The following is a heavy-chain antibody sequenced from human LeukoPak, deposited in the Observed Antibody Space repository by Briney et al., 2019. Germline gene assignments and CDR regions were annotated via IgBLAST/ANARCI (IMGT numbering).Heavy chain of an antibody. CDR1: GFTFSSYS. Sequence: GGSLRLSCAASGFTFSSYSMNWVRQAPGKGLEWVSSISSSSSYIYYADSVKGRFTISRDNAKNSLYLQMNSLRAEDTAVYYCARDGSIAVAVPIDYWGQGTLVTVSS. V-gene: IGHV3-21*01. D-gene: IGHD6-19*01. J-gene: IGHJ4*02. CDR3: ARDGSIAVAVPIDY. CDR2: ISSSSSYI.